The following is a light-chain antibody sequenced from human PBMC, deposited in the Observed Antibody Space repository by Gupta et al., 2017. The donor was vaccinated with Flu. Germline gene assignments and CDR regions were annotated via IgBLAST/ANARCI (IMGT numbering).Light chain of an antibody. CDR3: QQDNRFST. CDR1: QSIRSW. V-gene: IGKV1-5*03. Sequence: SPSTLSASVGDRVTITCRASQSIRSWLAWYQLKPGKAPRLLIYKASNLESGVPTRFSGGGSETEFTLTIASLQPDDSATYYCQQDNRFSTFGGGTKVEIK. J-gene: IGKJ4*01. CDR2: KAS.